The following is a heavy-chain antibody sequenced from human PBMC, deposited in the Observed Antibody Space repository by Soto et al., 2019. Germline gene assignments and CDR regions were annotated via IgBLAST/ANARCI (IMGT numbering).Heavy chain of an antibody. CDR3: ADAVTTFSEADYYGMDV. V-gene: IGHV3-30-3*01. D-gene: IGHD4-4*01. CDR1: GFTFSGYA. CDR2: ISYDGSNK. J-gene: IGHJ6*02. Sequence: GGSLRLSCAASGFTFSGYAMHWVRQAPGKGLEWVAVISYDGSNKYYADSVKGRFTISRDNSKNTLYLQMNSLRAEDTAVYYCADAVTTFSEADYYGMDVWGQGTTVTVSS.